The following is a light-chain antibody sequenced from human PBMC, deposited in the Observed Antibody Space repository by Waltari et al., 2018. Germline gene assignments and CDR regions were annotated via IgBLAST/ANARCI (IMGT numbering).Light chain of an antibody. Sequence: QSALTQPASVSGSPGQSITISCTGTSGDVGRYNLVSWYQQHPGKGPKLMIYEVGKRPSGISNRFSGSKSGNTASLTISGLQAEDEADYYCCSYAGAGTGVFGGGTKVTVL. CDR2: EVG. CDR3: CSYAGAGTGV. V-gene: IGLV2-23*02. CDR1: SGDVGRYNL. J-gene: IGLJ3*02.